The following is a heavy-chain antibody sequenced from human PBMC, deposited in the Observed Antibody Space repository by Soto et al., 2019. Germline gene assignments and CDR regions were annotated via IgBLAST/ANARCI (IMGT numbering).Heavy chain of an antibody. CDR3: TRRQGSYLDQ. Sequence: QVQLQESGPGLVKPSETLSLNCTVSGGSISSFYWSWVRQTPGKGLEWIGYISYSGSTNYHPSLNSRVTISVDTSKKQFSLKLTSVTTADTAVYYCTRRQGSYLDQWGQGTLVTVSS. D-gene: IGHD2-15*01. J-gene: IGHJ4*02. CDR2: ISYSGST. CDR1: GGSISSFY. V-gene: IGHV4-59*01.